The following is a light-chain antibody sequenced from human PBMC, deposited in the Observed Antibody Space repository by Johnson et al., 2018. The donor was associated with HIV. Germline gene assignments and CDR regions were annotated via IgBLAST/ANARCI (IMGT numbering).Light chain of an antibody. CDR2: DND. V-gene: IGLV1-51*01. Sequence: QSVLTQPPSVSAAPGQKVTISCSGSSSNIGNNYVSWYQQLPGTAPKLLIYDNDKRPSGIPDRFSGSKSGTSATLGITGLQTGDEADYYCGTWDTRLSDYYGFGTETKVTVL. CDR3: GTWDTRLSDYYG. CDR1: SSNIGNNY. J-gene: IGLJ1*01.